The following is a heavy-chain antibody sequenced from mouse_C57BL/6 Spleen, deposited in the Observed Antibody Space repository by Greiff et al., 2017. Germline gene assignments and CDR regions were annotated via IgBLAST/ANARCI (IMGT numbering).Heavy chain of an antibody. CDR2: IDPSDSDT. Sequence: QVQLQQPGAELVKPGASVKLSCKASGYTFTSYWMQWVKQRPGQGLEWIGEIDPSDSDTNYNQKFKGKATLTVEPTSSTAYMQLSSLTSEDSAVYYCARRTTVGDYWGQGTTLTVSS. CDR3: ARRTTVGDY. J-gene: IGHJ2*01. CDR1: GYTFTSYW. D-gene: IGHD1-1*01. V-gene: IGHV1-50*01.